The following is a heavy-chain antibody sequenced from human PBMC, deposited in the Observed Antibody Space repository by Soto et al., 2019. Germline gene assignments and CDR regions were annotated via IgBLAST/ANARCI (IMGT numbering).Heavy chain of an antibody. Sequence: SETLSLTCAVSGGSISSGGYSWSWIRQPPGKGLEWIGYIYHSGSTYYNPSLKSRVTISVDRSKNQFSLKLSSVTAADTAVYYCASVDVVLDYWGQGVLVTVS. CDR2: IYHSGST. J-gene: IGHJ4*02. CDR3: ASVDVVLDY. D-gene: IGHD2-21*01. V-gene: IGHV4-30-2*01. CDR1: GGSISSGGYS.